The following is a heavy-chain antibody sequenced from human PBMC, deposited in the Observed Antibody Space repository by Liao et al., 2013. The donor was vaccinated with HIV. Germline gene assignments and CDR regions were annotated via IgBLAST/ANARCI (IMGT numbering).Heavy chain of an antibody. V-gene: IGHV4-30-2*01. Sequence: QLQLQESGSGLVRPSETLSLTCDVSGGSFSSDGYSWSWIRQPPGKGLEWIGYIYHSGSTFYNPSLASRVTISIDRASNQMSLELSSVTAADTAVYYCARKYSSSWYVTGYFDYWGQGTLVTVSS. CDR1: GGSFSSDGYS. CDR3: ARKYSSSWYVTGYFDY. D-gene: IGHD6-13*01. J-gene: IGHJ4*02. CDR2: IYHSGST.